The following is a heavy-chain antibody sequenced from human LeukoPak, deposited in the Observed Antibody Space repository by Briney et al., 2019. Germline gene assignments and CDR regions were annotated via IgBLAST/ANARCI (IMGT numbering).Heavy chain of an antibody. CDR3: ATDYYDSSGYHI. V-gene: IGHV4-38-2*02. Sequence: SETLSLTCTVSGYSISSGYYWGWIRQPPGKGLEWIGSIYHSETTYYNPSLKSRVTMSVDTSKNQFSLKLSSVTAADTAVYYCATDYYDSSGYHIWGQGTMVTVSS. CDR2: IYHSETT. J-gene: IGHJ3*02. CDR1: GYSISSGYY. D-gene: IGHD3-22*01.